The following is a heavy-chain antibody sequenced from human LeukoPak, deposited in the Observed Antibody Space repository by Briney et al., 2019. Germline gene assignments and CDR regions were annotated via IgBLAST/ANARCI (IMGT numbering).Heavy chain of an antibody. D-gene: IGHD2-15*01. CDR3: ARDLKVNCSGGSCYPVGYYYYMDV. Sequence: PSQTLSLTCTVSGGSLSSGSYYWSWIRQPAGKGLEWIGRIYTSGSTNYNPSLKSRVTISVDTSKNQFSLKLSSVTAADTAVYYCARDLKVNCSGGSCYPVGYYYYMDVWGKGTTVTVSS. CDR1: GGSLSSGSYY. V-gene: IGHV4-61*02. CDR2: IYTSGST. J-gene: IGHJ6*03.